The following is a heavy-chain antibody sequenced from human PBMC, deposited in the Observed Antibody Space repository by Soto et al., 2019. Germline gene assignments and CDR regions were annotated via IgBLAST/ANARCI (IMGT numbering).Heavy chain of an antibody. D-gene: IGHD3-16*01. CDR3: ARMETFGSLNWFDP. J-gene: IGHJ5*02. CDR1: GYSFTNND. CDR2: MNPGSGDA. Sequence: ASVKVSCKASGYSFTNNDVSWVRQATGQGLEWMGWMNPGSGDAGYAQKFQGRVTMTRVISIATAYMELSSLRSDDTAIYYCARMETFGSLNWFDPWGQGTLVTVSS. V-gene: IGHV1-8*01.